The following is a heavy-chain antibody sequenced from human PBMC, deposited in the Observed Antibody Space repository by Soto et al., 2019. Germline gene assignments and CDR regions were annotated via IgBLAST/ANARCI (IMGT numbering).Heavy chain of an antibody. CDR3: ARGFSAGKDSPPDF. D-gene: IGHD2-15*01. Sequence: EVQLSESGGGLVQPGGSLRLSCAASGFTFSNYAMTWVRQAPGKGLEWVSGLNGSGGSTSSADSVKGRFAISRDNSKNTLYLQMTNLKDGHAAVYYCARGFSAGKDSPPDFWGQGTLVTVSS. CDR2: LNGSGGST. J-gene: IGHJ4*02. CDR1: GFTFSNYA. V-gene: IGHV3-23*01.